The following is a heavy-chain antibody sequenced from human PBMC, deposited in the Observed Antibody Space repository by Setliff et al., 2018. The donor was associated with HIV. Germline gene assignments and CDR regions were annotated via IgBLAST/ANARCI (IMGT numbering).Heavy chain of an antibody. CDR2: IYHSGST. D-gene: IGHD3-22*01. V-gene: IGHV4-4*02. J-gene: IGHJ3*02. Sequence: HSQTLSLTCAVSGGSISSNNWWSWVRQPPGKGLEWIGEIYHSGSTNYNPSLKSRVSISVDKSKNQFSLKLSSVTAADTAVYYCARGWGWNDDESSGRPQYAFDIWGQGTMVTVSS. CDR3: ARGWGWNDDESSGRPQYAFDI. CDR1: GGSISSNNW.